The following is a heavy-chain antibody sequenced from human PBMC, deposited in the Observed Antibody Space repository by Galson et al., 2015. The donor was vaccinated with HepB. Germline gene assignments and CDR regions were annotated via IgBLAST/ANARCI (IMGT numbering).Heavy chain of an antibody. J-gene: IGHJ4*02. CDR1: GFIFGAYA. CDR2: IRSKAYGGTT. Sequence: SLRLSCAASGFIFGAYAMSWFRQAPGKGLEWVGFIRSKAYGGTTEYAASVKGRFTISRADSKSIAYLQMNSLKTEDTAVYYCTSDFYCDYAYWGQGTLVTVSS. CDR3: TSDFYCDYAY. V-gene: IGHV3-49*03. D-gene: IGHD4-17*01.